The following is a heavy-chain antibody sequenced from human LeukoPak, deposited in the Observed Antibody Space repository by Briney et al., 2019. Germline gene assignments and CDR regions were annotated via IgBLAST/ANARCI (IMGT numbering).Heavy chain of an antibody. J-gene: IGHJ6*02. D-gene: IGHD3-10*01. CDR2: IIPIFGTA. CDR1: GGTFTIYA. Sequence: SVTVSFTSSGGTFTIYAISWVRQAPGQGLEWMGGIIPIFGTANYAQKFRGRVTITADESTSTAYMELSSLRSEDTAVYYCARAYYYGSGSYYGMDVWGQGTTVTVSS. V-gene: IGHV1-69*01. CDR3: ARAYYYGSGSYYGMDV.